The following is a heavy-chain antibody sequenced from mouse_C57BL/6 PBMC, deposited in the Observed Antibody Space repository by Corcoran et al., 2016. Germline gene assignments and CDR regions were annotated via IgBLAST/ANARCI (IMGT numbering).Heavy chain of an antibody. J-gene: IGHJ1*03. Sequence: EVQLQQSGPELVKPGASVKISCKASGYTFTDYYMNWVKQSHGKSLEWIGDINPNNGGTRYNQKFKGKATLTVDKSSSTAYMELRSLTTEDSAGDYCARTVFYWYFDVWGTGTTVTVSS. D-gene: IGHD1-1*01. CDR3: ARTVFYWYFDV. CDR1: GYTFTDYY. CDR2: INPNNGGT. V-gene: IGHV1-26*01.